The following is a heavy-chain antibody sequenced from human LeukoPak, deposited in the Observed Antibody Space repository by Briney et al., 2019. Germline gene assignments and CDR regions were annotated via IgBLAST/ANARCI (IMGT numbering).Heavy chain of an antibody. J-gene: IGHJ6*03. CDR2: MNPNSGNT. Sequence: GASVKVSCKASGYTFTSYDINWVRQATGQGLEWMGWMNPNSGNTGYAQKFQGRVTMTRNTSTSTAYMELSSLRSEDTAVYYCARGYSGSYWVNYYYYYMDVWGKGTTVTVSS. CDR1: GYTFTSYD. V-gene: IGHV1-8*01. CDR3: ARGYSGSYWVNYYYYYMDV. D-gene: IGHD1-26*01.